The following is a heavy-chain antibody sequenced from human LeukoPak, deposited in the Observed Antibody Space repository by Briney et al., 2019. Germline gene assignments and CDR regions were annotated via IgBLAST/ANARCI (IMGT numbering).Heavy chain of an antibody. V-gene: IGHV3-7*01. CDR3: ARGYYDFWSGYFDY. Sequence: GGSLRLSCAASGFTFSSYWMSWVRQAPGKGLEWVANIKQDGSEKYYVDSVKGRFTISRDSAKNSLYLQMNSLRAEDTAVYYCARGYYDFWSGYFDYWGQGTLVTVSS. CDR2: IKQDGSEK. J-gene: IGHJ4*02. D-gene: IGHD3-3*01. CDR1: GFTFSSYW.